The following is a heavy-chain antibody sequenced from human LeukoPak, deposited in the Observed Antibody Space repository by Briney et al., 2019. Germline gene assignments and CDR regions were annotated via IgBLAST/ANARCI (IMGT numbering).Heavy chain of an antibody. V-gene: IGHV3-30*18. J-gene: IGHJ4*02. Sequence: GRSLRLSCAASGFTFSTYGMHWVRQAPGKGLEWVALISYDGSNEYYADSVKGRFTISRDNSKNTLYLQMNSLRTEDTAVYYCAKDPSYGLLTGYFHYWGQGTLVTVSS. CDR1: GFTFSTYG. CDR2: ISYDGSNE. CDR3: AKDPSYGLLTGYFHY. D-gene: IGHD3-9*01.